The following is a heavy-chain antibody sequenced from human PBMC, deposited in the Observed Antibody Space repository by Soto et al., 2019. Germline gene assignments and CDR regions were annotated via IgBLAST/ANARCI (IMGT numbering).Heavy chain of an antibody. CDR2: ISAYKGNT. CDR3: GRDKGWEATDY. D-gene: IGHD1-26*01. CDR1: RYTFTSYG. J-gene: IGHJ4*02. V-gene: IGHV1-18*01. Sequence: QVQLVQSGAEVKKPGASVKVSCKASRYTFTSYGITWARPAPGQGLEWVGWISAYKGNTNYAQKLQGSVTMTTDTATGTGYMELRRLGAGGTAVYYCGRDKGWEATDYWGEGTLVTVSS.